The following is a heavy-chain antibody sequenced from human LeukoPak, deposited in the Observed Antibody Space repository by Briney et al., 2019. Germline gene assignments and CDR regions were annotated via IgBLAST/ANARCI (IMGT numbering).Heavy chain of an antibody. CDR2: LSYTGKT. Sequence: PSETLSLTCSVSGDSVSSFHWNWIRQLPGKGLEWIGCLSYTGKTDYNPSLASRVTISLDTSENQGFILKLRSVTAADTAVYYCSEGYFEPFDHWGQGILVTVSS. J-gene: IGHJ4*02. D-gene: IGHD3-9*01. V-gene: IGHV4-59*02. CDR3: SEGYFEPFDH. CDR1: GDSVSSFH.